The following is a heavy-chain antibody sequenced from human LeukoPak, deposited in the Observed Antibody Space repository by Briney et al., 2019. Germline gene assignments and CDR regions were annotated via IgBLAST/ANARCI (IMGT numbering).Heavy chain of an antibody. J-gene: IGHJ1*01. CDR3: ARDRSSITVVAVFQQ. CDR1: GFTFSSYS. CDR2: ISSSSSTI. Sequence: SGGSLRVSCAASGFTFSSYSMNWVRQAPGKGLEWVSYISSSSSTIYYADSVKGRFTISRDNAKNSLYLQMNSLRAEDTAVYYCARDRSSITVVAVFQQWGQGTLIIVSS. V-gene: IGHV3-48*01. D-gene: IGHD4-23*01.